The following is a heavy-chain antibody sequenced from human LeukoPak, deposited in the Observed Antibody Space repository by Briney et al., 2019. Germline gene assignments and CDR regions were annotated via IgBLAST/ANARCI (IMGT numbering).Heavy chain of an antibody. Sequence: GGSLRLSCAASGFTFSSYAMSWVRQAPGKGLEWVSAISGSGGSTYYADSVKGRFTISRDNSKNTLYLQMNSLRAEDTAVYYCAKSMVRGVILHNWFDPWGQGTLVTVSS. V-gene: IGHV3-23*01. CDR2: ISGSGGST. J-gene: IGHJ5*02. D-gene: IGHD3-10*01. CDR3: AKSMVRGVILHNWFDP. CDR1: GFTFSSYA.